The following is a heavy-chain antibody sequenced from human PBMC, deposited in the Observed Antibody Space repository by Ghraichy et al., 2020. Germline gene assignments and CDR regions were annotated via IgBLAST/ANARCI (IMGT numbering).Heavy chain of an antibody. D-gene: IGHD2-8*01. J-gene: IGHJ6*02. CDR3: ARVSRYCTNGVCYPGSYYYYGMDV. CDR1: GFTFSSYS. Sequence: GGSLRLSCAASGFTFSSYSMNWVRQAPGKGLEWVSYISSSSSTIYYADSVKGRFTISRDNAKNSLYLQMNSLRDEDTAVYYCARVSRYCTNGVCYPGSYYYYGMDVWGQGTTVTVSS. CDR2: ISSSSSTI. V-gene: IGHV3-48*02.